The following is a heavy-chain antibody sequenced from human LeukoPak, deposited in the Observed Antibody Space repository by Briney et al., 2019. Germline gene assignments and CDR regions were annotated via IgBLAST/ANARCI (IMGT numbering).Heavy chain of an antibody. CDR2: IYYSGST. J-gene: IGHJ4*02. Sequence: SETLSLTCTVAGGSISSYYWSWIRQPPGKGLEWIGYIYYSGSTNYNPSLKSRVTISVDTSKNQFSLKLSSVTAADTAVYYCARAGGGRLDYWGQGTLLTVSS. D-gene: IGHD2-15*01. CDR3: ARAGGGRLDY. CDR1: GGSISSYY. V-gene: IGHV4-59*01.